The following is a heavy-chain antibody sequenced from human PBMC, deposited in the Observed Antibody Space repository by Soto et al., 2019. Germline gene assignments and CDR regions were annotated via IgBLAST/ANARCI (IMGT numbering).Heavy chain of an antibody. D-gene: IGHD3-10*01. CDR2: INHSGST. CDR1: GGSFSGYY. J-gene: IGHJ4*02. V-gene: IGHV4-34*01. CDR3: ARERARLLWFGESPRYFDY. Sequence: SETLSLTCAVYGGSFSGYYWSWIRQPPGKGLEWIGEINHSGSTNYNPSLKSRVTISVDTSKNQFSLKLSSVTAADTAVYYCARERARLLWFGESPRYFDYWGQGTLVTVSS.